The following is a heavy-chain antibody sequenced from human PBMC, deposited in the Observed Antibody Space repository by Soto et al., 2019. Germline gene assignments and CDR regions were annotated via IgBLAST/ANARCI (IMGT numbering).Heavy chain of an antibody. J-gene: IGHJ3*02. CDR1: GFTFSSYW. D-gene: IGHD5-18*01. CDR2: IKQDGSEK. Sequence: GGSLRLSCAASGFTFSSYWMSWVRQAPGKGLEWVANIKQDGSEKSYVDSVKGRFTISRDNAKNSLYLQMNSLRAEDTAVYYCARDPPTIQLWENDAFDIWGKGTMVTVSS. V-gene: IGHV3-7*01. CDR3: ARDPPTIQLWENDAFDI.